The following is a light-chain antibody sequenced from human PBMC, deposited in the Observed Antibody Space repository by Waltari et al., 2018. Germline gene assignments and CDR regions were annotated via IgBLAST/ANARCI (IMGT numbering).Light chain of an antibody. V-gene: IGLV2-14*03. Sequence: QSALTQPASVSGSPGQSITLSCTGTSSDVGGYKYVSWYQHHPGKAPKLTIYDVSRWPSGVSNRSSGSKSGNTASLTISGLQAEDDADYYCSSYAGYSAVVFGGGTKVTVL. J-gene: IGLJ2*01. CDR1: SSDVGGYKY. CDR2: DVS. CDR3: SSYAGYSAVV.